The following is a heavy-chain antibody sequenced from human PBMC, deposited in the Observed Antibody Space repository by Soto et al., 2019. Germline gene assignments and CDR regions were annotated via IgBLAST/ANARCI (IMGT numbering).Heavy chain of an antibody. J-gene: IGHJ4*02. CDR1: GFTFSSYG. V-gene: IGHV3-30*18. D-gene: IGHD6-13*01. Sequence: QVQLVESGGGVVQPGRSLRLSCAASGFTFSSYGMHWVRQAPGKGLEWVAVISYDGSNKYYADSVKGRFTISRDNSKNTLYLQMNSLRAADTAGYYCAKEYGSSSLSPDFDYWGQGTLVTVSS. CDR3: AKEYGSSSLSPDFDY. CDR2: ISYDGSNK.